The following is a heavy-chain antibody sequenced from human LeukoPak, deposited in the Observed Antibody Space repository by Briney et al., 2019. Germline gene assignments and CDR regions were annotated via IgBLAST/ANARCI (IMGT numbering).Heavy chain of an antibody. CDR2: IWSDGNNR. Sequence: GGSLRLSCAASGFTFRNYGTHWVRQATGKGLEWVSFIWSDGNNRFYADSVKGRFTISRDNSKNMLYLQMDSLRPEDTALYYCAKDPGASVSGFHMDVWGKGTTVIVSS. CDR3: AKDPGASVSGFHMDV. V-gene: IGHV3-30*02. D-gene: IGHD2-8*02. CDR1: GFTFRNYG. J-gene: IGHJ6*03.